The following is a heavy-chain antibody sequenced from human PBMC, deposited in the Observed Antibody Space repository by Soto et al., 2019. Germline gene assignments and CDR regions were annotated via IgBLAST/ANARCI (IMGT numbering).Heavy chain of an antibody. CDR1: GYTLTSYY. V-gene: IGHV1-46*01. CDR2: INPSGGST. J-gene: IGHJ6*02. Sequence: ASVKVPCKASGYTLTSYYMHWVRQAPGQGLEWMGIINPSGGSTSYAQKFQGRVTMTRDTSTSTVYMELSSLRSEDTAVYYCARDLPDRSDMDVWGQGTTVTVSS. CDR3: ARDLPDRSDMDV.